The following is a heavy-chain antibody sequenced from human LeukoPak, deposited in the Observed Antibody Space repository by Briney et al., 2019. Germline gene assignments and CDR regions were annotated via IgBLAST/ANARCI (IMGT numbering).Heavy chain of an antibody. J-gene: IGHJ6*03. Sequence: GGSLRLSCAASGFTFTTYDMHWFRQAPGKGLEWFSAIGTTGDTYYPGSVKGRFTISRENAKNSLYLQMNSLRAGDTAVYYCARDRGGRHMDVWGKGTTVTISS. CDR3: ARDRGGRHMDV. CDR2: IGTTGDT. CDR1: GFTFTTYD. V-gene: IGHV3-13*01. D-gene: IGHD2-15*01.